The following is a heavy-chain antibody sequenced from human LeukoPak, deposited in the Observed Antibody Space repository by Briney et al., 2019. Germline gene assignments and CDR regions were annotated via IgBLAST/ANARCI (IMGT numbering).Heavy chain of an antibody. V-gene: IGHV4-59*08. CDR1: GGSISSYY. D-gene: IGHD3-9*01. Sequence: SETLSLTCTVSGGSISSYYWSWIRQPPGKGLEWIGYIYYSGSTNYNPSLKSRVTISVGTSKNQFSLKLSSVTAADTAVYYCARMPDILTGLDSWGQGTLVTVSS. CDR2: IYYSGST. CDR3: ARMPDILTGLDS. J-gene: IGHJ4*02.